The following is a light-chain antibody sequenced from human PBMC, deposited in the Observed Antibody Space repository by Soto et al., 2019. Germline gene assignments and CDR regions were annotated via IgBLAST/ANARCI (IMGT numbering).Light chain of an antibody. CDR1: LTVSDN. J-gene: IGKJ1*01. V-gene: IGKV3-15*01. CDR3: QQYNNWT. Sequence: EIVLTHSPGTLSLSPGERATLSCRASLTVSDNYLAWYQQKPGQAPRLLIYDASVRATGIPDRFSGRGSGTEFTLTISSLQSEDFAFYYCQQYNNWTFGQGTKVDI. CDR2: DAS.